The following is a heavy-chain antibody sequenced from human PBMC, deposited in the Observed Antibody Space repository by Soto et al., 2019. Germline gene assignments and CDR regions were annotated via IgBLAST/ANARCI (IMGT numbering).Heavy chain of an antibody. CDR2: ISDSGANT. Sequence: PGGSLRLSCAASGFTFSTYPMIWVRQAPGKGLECVGSISDSGANTYYADSVRGRFTISRDNSKNTVYLQMNSLRDDDTAVYYCAKILSVVTSYYYGMDVWGHGTTVTAP. CDR1: GFTFSTYP. CDR3: AKILSVVTSYYYGMDV. D-gene: IGHD2-21*02. J-gene: IGHJ6*02. V-gene: IGHV3-23*01.